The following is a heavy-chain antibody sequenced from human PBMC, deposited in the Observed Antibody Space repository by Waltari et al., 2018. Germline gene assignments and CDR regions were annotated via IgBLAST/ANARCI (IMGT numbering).Heavy chain of an antibody. CDR1: GGPISSYY. V-gene: IGHV4-4*07. CDR3: FSERPEAHSYEITDRDYFDI. CDR2: MFISGLA. Sequence: QVQLQEPGQGLVKPSETLSLTCTVSGGPISSYYWSWTRQPAGKGREWMGRMFISGLATYTPSHDIRGTVSVPTTNSHFSLYLRSVTASDTASYFCFSERPEAHSYEITDRDYFDIWGHGTLVTVSS. D-gene: IGHD3-10*01. J-gene: IGHJ4*01.